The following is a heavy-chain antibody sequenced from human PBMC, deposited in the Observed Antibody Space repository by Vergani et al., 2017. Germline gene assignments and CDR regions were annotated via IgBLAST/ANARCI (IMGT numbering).Heavy chain of an antibody. CDR2: IIPIFGTA. J-gene: IGHJ6*03. CDR3: ATKMGXDSSPYYYYYYMDV. V-gene: IGHV1-69*01. CDR1: GGTFSSYA. D-gene: IGHD6-13*01. Sequence: QVQLVQSGAEVKKPGSSVKVSCKASGGTFSSYAISWVRQAPGQGLEWMGGIIPIFGTANYAQKFQGRVTITADESTSTAYMELSSLRSEDTAVYYCATKMGXDSSPYYYYYYMDVWGKGTTVTVSS.